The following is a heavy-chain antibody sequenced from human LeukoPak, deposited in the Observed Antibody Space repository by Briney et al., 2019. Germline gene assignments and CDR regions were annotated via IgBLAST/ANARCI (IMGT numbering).Heavy chain of an antibody. CDR2: INPNGGGT. V-gene: IGHV1-2*06. CDR1: GYTFTGYS. CDR3: ARVLRITMVRGADTFDY. J-gene: IGHJ4*02. D-gene: IGHD3-10*01. Sequence: ASVKVSCKASGYTFTGYSMHWVRQAPGQGLEWMGRINPNGGGTNYAQKFQGRVTMTRDTSISTAYMELSRLRSDDTAVYYCARVLRITMVRGADTFDYWGQGTLVTVSS.